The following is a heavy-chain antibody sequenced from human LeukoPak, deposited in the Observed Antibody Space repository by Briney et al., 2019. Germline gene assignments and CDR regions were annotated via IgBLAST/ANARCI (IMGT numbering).Heavy chain of an antibody. CDR3: ARKRYCGGGSCYNAFDI. CDR1: GYTFTSYG. V-gene: IGHV1-18*01. J-gene: IGHJ3*02. CDR2: ISAYNGNT. D-gene: IGHD2-15*01. Sequence: ASVKVSCKAPGYTFTSYGISWVRQAPGQGLEWMGWISAYNGNTNYAQKLQGRVTMTTDTSTSTAYMELRSLRSDDTAVYYCARKRYCGGGSCYNAFDIWGQGTMVTVSS.